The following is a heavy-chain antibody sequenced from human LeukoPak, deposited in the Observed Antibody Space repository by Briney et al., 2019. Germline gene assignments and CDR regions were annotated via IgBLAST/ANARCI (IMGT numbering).Heavy chain of an antibody. CDR2: ISYTGNS. CDR1: AYSISSGYY. Sequence: SETLSLTCTVSAYSISSGYYWGWIRQPPGKGLEWIGYISYTGNSNYNPSLNSRVTISLDASNNQFSLRLNSLTPADTAVYYCARDSAYSSDWPDAFDVWGHGTVVTVSS. V-gene: IGHV4-38-2*02. J-gene: IGHJ3*01. D-gene: IGHD6-25*01. CDR3: ARDSAYSSDWPDAFDV.